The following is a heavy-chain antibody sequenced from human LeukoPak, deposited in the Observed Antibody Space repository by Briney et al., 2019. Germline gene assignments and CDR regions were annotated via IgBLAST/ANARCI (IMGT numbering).Heavy chain of an antibody. CDR3: AKDLPLDDYVWGSYLDDAFDI. D-gene: IGHD3-16*02. J-gene: IGHJ3*02. V-gene: IGHV3-23*01. CDR1: GFTFSSYA. CDR2: ISGSGGST. Sequence: PGGSLRLSCAASGFTFSSYAMSWVRQAPGKGLEWVSAISGSGGSTYYTDSVKGRFTISRDNSKNTLYLQMNSLRAEDTAVYYCAKDLPLDDYVWGSYLDDAFDIWGQGTMVTVSS.